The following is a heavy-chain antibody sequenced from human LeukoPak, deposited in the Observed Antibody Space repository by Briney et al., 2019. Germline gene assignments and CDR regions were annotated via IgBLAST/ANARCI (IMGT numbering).Heavy chain of an antibody. J-gene: IGHJ5*02. V-gene: IGHV1-69*13. CDR1: GCTFSSYA. Sequence: ASVKVSCKASGCTFSSYAISWVRQAPGQGLEWMGGIIPIFGTANDAQKCQGKDTITADEYTSTAYMELSSLRSEDTAVYYCARGSVVIGFDPWGQGTLVTVSS. D-gene: IGHD3-22*01. CDR3: ARGSVVIGFDP. CDR2: IIPIFGTA.